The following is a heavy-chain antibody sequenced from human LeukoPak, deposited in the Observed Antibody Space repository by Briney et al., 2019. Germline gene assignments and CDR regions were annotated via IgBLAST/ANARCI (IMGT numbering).Heavy chain of an antibody. V-gene: IGHV4-39*01. Sequence: ASETLSLTCTVSGGSISSSSYYWRWIRQPPGKALEWIGCIYYSGSTYYNPSLKSRVTISVDTSKNQFSLKLSSVTAADTAVYYCARHLYYYDSSGYPRDYWGQGTLVTVSS. J-gene: IGHJ4*02. CDR3: ARHLYYYDSSGYPRDY. D-gene: IGHD3-22*01. CDR2: IYYSGST. CDR1: GGSISSSSYY.